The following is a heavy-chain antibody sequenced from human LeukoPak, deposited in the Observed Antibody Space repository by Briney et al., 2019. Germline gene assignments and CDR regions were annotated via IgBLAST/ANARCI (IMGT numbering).Heavy chain of an antibody. J-gene: IGHJ3*02. Sequence: GGSLRLSCAASGFNFSDNYMSWIRQAPGKGLEWVSYISSSGSTIYYADSVKGRFTISRDNAKNSLYLQMNSLRAKDTAVYFCARDRGYSYGARDAFDIWGQGTMVTVSS. V-gene: IGHV3-11*01. CDR1: GFNFSDNY. CDR3: ARDRGYSYGARDAFDI. D-gene: IGHD5-18*01. CDR2: ISSSGSTI.